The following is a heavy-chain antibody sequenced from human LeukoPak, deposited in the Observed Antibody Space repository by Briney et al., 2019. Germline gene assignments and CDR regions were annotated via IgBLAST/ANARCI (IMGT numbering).Heavy chain of an antibody. J-gene: IGHJ4*02. V-gene: IGHV3-23*01. CDR1: GFTFSSFA. D-gene: IGHD3-22*01. CDR2: ISGSGDST. CDR3: ATWAHSGYWIATFDY. Sequence: PGGPLRLSCAASGFTFSSFAMNWVRQAPGKGLEWVAIISGSGDSTYYADSVKGRFTISRDNSKNTLYLQTTSLRVEDTAVYYCATWAHSGYWIATFDYWGQGTMVTVSS.